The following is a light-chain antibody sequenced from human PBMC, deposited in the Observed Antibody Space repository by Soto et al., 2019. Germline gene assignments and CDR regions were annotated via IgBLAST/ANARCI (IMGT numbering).Light chain of an antibody. Sequence: SYELTQPLSVSVALGQTARITCGGNNIGSENVHWYQQQPGQAPVLVIYRDSNRPSGIPERFSGSNSGNTATLTISRAQAGDEADYYCQVWDSSTARVFGGGTQLTVL. CDR3: QVWDSSTARV. CDR1: NIGSEN. V-gene: IGLV3-9*01. CDR2: RDS. J-gene: IGLJ3*02.